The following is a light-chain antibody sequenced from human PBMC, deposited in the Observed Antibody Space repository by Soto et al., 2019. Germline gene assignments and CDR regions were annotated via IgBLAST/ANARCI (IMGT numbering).Light chain of an antibody. CDR1: QSVGSK. CDR3: QQYNNWPRT. Sequence: EIVMTQSPATLSVSPGERATLSCRASQSVGSKLAWYHQKPGQAPRLLMYDASTRATGIPARFSGSGSGTEFTLTISGLQSEDFAVYYCQQYNNWPRTFGQGTKVEIK. CDR2: DAS. V-gene: IGKV3-15*01. J-gene: IGKJ1*01.